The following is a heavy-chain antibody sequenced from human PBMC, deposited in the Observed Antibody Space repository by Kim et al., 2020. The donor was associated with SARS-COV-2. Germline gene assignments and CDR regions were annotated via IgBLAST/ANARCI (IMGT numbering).Heavy chain of an antibody. Sequence: GESLKISCKGSGYSFTSYWIGWVRQMPGKGLEWMGIIYPGDSDTRYSPSFQGQVTISADKSISTAYLQWSSLKASDTAMYYCARRYSSSWYYYYYGMDVWGQGTTVTVSS. J-gene: IGHJ6*02. CDR2: IYPGDSDT. D-gene: IGHD6-13*01. V-gene: IGHV5-51*01. CDR1: GYSFTSYW. CDR3: ARRYSSSWYYYYYGMDV.